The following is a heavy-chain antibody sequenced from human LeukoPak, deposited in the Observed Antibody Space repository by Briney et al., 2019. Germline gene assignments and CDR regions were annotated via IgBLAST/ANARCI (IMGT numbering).Heavy chain of an antibody. Sequence: ASVKVSCKASGYTFTSYGISWVRQAPGQGLEWMGWISAYNGNTNYAQKLQGRVTMTTDTSTSTAYMELRGLRSDDTAVYYCARVAAYYDFWSGYYPKEDYYYYYMDVWGKGTTVTVSS. CDR1: GYTFTSYG. D-gene: IGHD3-3*01. CDR3: ARVAAYYDFWSGYYPKEDYYYYYMDV. CDR2: ISAYNGNT. V-gene: IGHV1-18*01. J-gene: IGHJ6*03.